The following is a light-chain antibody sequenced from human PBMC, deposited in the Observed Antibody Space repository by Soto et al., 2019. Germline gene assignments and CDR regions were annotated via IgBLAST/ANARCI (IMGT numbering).Light chain of an antibody. V-gene: IGKV3-20*01. CDR2: GAS. CDR3: QQYSGSWT. CDR1: QTVDNN. Sequence: EIVLTQSPGTLSLSPGERATLSCRASQTVDNNLAWYQQKPGQSPRLLIYGASSRSTGIPDRFSGSGSGIEFTLTITRMEPEDFAVYYCQQYSGSWTFGQGTKV. J-gene: IGKJ1*01.